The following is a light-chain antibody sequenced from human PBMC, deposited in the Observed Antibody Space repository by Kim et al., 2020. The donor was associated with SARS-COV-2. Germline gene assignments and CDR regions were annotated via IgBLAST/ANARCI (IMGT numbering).Light chain of an antibody. CDR1: QSVSSIY. V-gene: IGKV3-20*01. J-gene: IGKJ1*01. Sequence: SPGDRATLSCRASQSVSSIYLAWYQQKPGQAPSLLIYGASSRATGIPDRFSGSGSGTDFTLTISRLEPEDFAVYYCQQYGSSPWTFGQGTKVDIK. CDR3: QQYGSSPWT. CDR2: GAS.